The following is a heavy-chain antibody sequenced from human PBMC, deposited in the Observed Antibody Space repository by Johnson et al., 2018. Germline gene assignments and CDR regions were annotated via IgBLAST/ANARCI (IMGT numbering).Heavy chain of an antibody. CDR3: ASIDYSNDEDVQH. CDR1: GGSISSYY. CDR2: VYYTGRN. D-gene: IGHD4-11*01. J-gene: IGHJ1*01. Sequence: QVQLQESGPGLVRPSETLSLRCTVSGGSISSYYWSWIRQSPGKGLEWIGYVYYTGRNNYNPSRKSRVTIPVDRSKGQFSLKLSSVTAADAAGYYGASIDYSNDEDVQHWGQGTLVTVSS. V-gene: IGHV4-59*12.